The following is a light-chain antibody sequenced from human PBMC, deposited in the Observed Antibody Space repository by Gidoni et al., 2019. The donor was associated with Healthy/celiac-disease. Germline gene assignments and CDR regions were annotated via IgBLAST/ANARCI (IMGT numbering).Light chain of an antibody. J-gene: IGLJ2*01. CDR1: SSDVGGYNY. Sequence: LSGSPGQSITISCTGTSSDVGGYNYVSWYQQNPGKAPKLMIYEVSNRPSGVSNRFSGSKSGNTSSLTISGLQAEDEADYYCSSYTSSRVFGGGTKLTVL. CDR3: SSYTSSRV. V-gene: IGLV2-14*01. CDR2: EVS.